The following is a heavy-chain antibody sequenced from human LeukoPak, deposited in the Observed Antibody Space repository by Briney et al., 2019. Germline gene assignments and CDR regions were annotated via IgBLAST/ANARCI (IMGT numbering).Heavy chain of an antibody. D-gene: IGHD2-21*01. J-gene: IGHJ6*03. V-gene: IGHV3-23*01. CDR1: QFTFSRFA. Sequence: GGSLRLSCEASQFTFSRFAMSWIRQAPGRGLEWVSTLSGSGTATYYADSVKGRFTTSRDNSKDTLYLQMDNLRADDTAVYYCAKHLGSHSFLFYYMDVWGTGTSVIVSS. CDR3: AKHLGSHSFLFYYMDV. CDR2: LSGSGTAT.